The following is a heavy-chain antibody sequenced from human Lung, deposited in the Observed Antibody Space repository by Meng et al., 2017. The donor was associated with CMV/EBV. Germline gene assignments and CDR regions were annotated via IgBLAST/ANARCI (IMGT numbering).Heavy chain of an antibody. CDR1: DDSINSGHNY. Sequence: QVHPQESGPGLVRPSQTLSLTCTVSDDSINSGHNYWGWIRQPPGKGLEWIGYIYYSGNTFYNPSLKSRTAISVDTSKNQFSLKLRSVTAADTAVYYCARGSNTDINEFFDYWGQGTLVTVSS. V-gene: IGHV4-30-4*08. D-gene: IGHD5-12*01. J-gene: IGHJ4*02. CDR3: ARGSNTDINEFFDY. CDR2: IYYSGNT.